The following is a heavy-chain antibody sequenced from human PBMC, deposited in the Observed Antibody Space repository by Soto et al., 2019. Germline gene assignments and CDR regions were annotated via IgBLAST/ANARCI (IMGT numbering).Heavy chain of an antibody. CDR1: GFTFSSYG. Sequence: QVQLVESGGGVVQPGRSLRLSCAASGFTFSSYGMHWVRQAPGKGLEWVAVIWYDGSNKYYADSVKGRFTISRDNSKNTLYLQMNSLRAEDTSVYYCTRGASSSYQYWFDPWGQGTLVTVSS. CDR2: IWYDGSNK. D-gene: IGHD6-13*01. J-gene: IGHJ5*02. CDR3: TRGASSSYQYWFDP. V-gene: IGHV3-33*01.